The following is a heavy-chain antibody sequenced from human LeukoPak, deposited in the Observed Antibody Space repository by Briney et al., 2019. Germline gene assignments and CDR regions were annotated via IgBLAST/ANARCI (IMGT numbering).Heavy chain of an antibody. CDR3: ARSPAYCSGGTCSPSRVDY. CDR2: IYYSGST. CDR1: GGSVSSGTYY. J-gene: IGHJ4*02. D-gene: IGHD2-15*01. Sequence: PSETLSLTCTVSGGSVSSGTYYWSWIRQPPGKGLEWIGYIYYSGSTNCNPSLKSRVTISVDTSKNQFSLKLSSVTAADTAVYSCARSPAYCSGGTCSPSRVDYWGQGTLVTVSS. V-gene: IGHV4-61*01.